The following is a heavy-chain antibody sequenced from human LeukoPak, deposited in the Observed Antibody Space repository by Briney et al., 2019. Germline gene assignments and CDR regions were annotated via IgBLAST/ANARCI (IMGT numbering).Heavy chain of an antibody. V-gene: IGHV1-2*02. J-gene: IGHJ4*02. CDR3: ARGRANNSGWYGAMGLGY. CDR2: INPNSGGT. D-gene: IGHD6-19*01. Sequence: ASVKVSCKASGYTFTSYGITWVRQAPGQGLEWMGWINPNSGGTNYAQNFQGRVTMTRDTSSSTAYMDLSRLRSDDTAVYYCARGRANNSGWYGAMGLGYWGQGTLVTVSS. CDR1: GYTFTSYG.